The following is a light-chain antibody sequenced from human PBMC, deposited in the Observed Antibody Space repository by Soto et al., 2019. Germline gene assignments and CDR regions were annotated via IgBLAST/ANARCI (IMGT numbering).Light chain of an antibody. CDR2: GVR. Sequence: QSVLTQPTSVSGSPGQSITISCTGNSNDIGSYDYVSWYQQHPGKAPRLLIHGVRNRPSGISSRFSASKSGLTASLTISGLQAEDEADYYCSLYKSENTYVLGTGTKV. CDR3: SLYKSENTYV. V-gene: IGLV2-14*01. J-gene: IGLJ1*01. CDR1: SNDIGSYDY.